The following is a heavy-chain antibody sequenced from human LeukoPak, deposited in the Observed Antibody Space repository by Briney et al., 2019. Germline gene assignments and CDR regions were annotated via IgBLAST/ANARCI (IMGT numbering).Heavy chain of an antibody. V-gene: IGHV3-7*01. CDR3: ARVYGGTY. CDR1: GFTFGSHW. CDR2: IKEDGSEK. D-gene: IGHD4-23*01. J-gene: IGHJ4*02. Sequence: GGSLRLSCSAPGFTFGSHWMSWVGQAQGKGLEWVANIKEDGSEKFYVDSVKGRFTISRDNAKNSLYLQMNSLRAEDTAVYYCARVYGGTYWGQGTLVTVSS.